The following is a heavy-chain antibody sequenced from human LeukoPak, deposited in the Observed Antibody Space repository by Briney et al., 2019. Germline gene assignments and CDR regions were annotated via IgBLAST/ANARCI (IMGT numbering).Heavy chain of an antibody. CDR1: GGSISSGGYS. J-gene: IGHJ3*02. Sequence: SETLSLTCAVSGGSISSGGYSWSWIRQPPGKGLEWIGYIYHSGSTYYNPSLKSRVTISVDRSKSQFSLKLSSVTAADTAVYYCARWSRTAAFDIWGQGTMVTVSS. D-gene: IGHD2-15*01. CDR3: ARWSRTAAFDI. CDR2: IYHSGST. V-gene: IGHV4-30-2*01.